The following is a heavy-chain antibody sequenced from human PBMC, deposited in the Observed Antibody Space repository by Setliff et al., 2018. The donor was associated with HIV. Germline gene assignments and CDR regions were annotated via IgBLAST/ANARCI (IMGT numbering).Heavy chain of an antibody. CDR1: GYRFTNYW. CDR2: IYPGDSDI. Sequence: GESLKISCKGSGYRFTNYWIGWVRQMPGKGLEWMGIIYPGDSDIKYNPSRQGQVTISVDKSISTAYLQWNSLKASDTAMYYCARTYCSSASCFNFDYWGQGTLVTVSS. V-gene: IGHV5-51*01. D-gene: IGHD2-2*01. CDR3: ARTYCSSASCFNFDY. J-gene: IGHJ4*02.